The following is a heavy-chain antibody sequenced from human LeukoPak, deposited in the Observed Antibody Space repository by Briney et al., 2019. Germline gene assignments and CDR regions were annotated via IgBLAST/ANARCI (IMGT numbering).Heavy chain of an antibody. CDR2: FSYSGST. V-gene: IGHV4-61*01. CDR3: ARVPARRVVTTPTYFDF. CDR1: GGSISSGSYY. D-gene: IGHD2-21*02. Sequence: PSQTLSLTCTVSGGSISSGSYYWNWIRQPPGKGLEWIGYFSYSGSTNYNPSLRSRVTISVDTSKNQFSLKLSSVTAADTAVYYCARVPARRVVTTPTYFDFWGQGTLVTVSS. J-gene: IGHJ4*02.